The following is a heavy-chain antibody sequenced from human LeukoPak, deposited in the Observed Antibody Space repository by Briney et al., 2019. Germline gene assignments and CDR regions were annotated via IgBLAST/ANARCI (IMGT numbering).Heavy chain of an antibody. J-gene: IGHJ6*03. Sequence: SVKVSCKASGFTFTSSAMQWVRQARGQRLEWIGWIVVGSGNTNYAQKFQERVTITRDMSTSTAYMELSSLRSGDTAVYYCAADLGGSGSYSNYYYMDVWGKGTTVTISS. V-gene: IGHV1-58*02. CDR2: IVVGSGNT. CDR1: GFTFTSSA. D-gene: IGHD1-26*01. CDR3: AADLGGSGSYSNYYYMDV.